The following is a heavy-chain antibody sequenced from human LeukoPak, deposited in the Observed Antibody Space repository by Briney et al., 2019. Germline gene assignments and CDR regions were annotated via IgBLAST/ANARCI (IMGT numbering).Heavy chain of an antibody. J-gene: IGHJ3*02. Sequence: SETLSLTCAVYGGSFSGYYWSWIRQPPGQGLEWIGEVGHTGTTNYNPSLGSRVTISVDTSKNQFSLKLTSVTAADTAVYFCARELISSRAAFDTWGQGTVVTVSS. CDR3: ARELISSRAAFDT. CDR2: VGHTGTT. CDR1: GGSFSGYY. D-gene: IGHD3-10*01. V-gene: IGHV4-34*01.